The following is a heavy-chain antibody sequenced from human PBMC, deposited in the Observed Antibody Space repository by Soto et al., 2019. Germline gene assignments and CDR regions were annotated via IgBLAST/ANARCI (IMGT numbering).Heavy chain of an antibody. CDR2: IYWDDDK. Sequence: QITLKESGPSLVKPTQTLTLTCTFSGFSLTTTGVGVVWIRQPPGKALEWLALIYWDDDKHYSPSLRSRLTVTKDTTKSQVVLTLTNVDPADTGTYFCAQVGGLEQWLYRLDHWGQGTLVTVSS. V-gene: IGHV2-5*02. D-gene: IGHD6-19*01. CDR3: AQVGGLEQWLYRLDH. J-gene: IGHJ4*02. CDR1: GFSLTTTGVG.